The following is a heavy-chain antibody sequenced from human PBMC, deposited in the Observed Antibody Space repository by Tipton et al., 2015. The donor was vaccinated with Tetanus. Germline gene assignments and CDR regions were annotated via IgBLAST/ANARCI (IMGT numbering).Heavy chain of an antibody. J-gene: IGHJ4*02. V-gene: IGHV3-48*02. CDR1: GFTFSSYS. D-gene: IGHD3-22*01. CDR3: ASYDSSGYYPDY. Sequence: VQLVQSGGGLVQPGGSLRLSCAASGFTFSSYSMNWVRQAPGKGLEWVSYISSSSSTIYYADSVKGRFTISRDNAKNPLYLQMNSLRDEDTAVYYCASYDSSGYYPDYWAREPWSPSPQ. CDR2: ISSSSSTI.